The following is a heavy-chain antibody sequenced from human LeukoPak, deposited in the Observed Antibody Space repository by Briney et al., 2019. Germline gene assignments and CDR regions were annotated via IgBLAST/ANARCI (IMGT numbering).Heavy chain of an antibody. D-gene: IGHD5-12*01. CDR3: ARQKAIGGYVSFPFDY. CDR2: MFYSGNT. V-gene: IGHV4-39*01. CDR1: GGSIISSSYY. Sequence: SETLSLTCGVSGGSIISSSYYWGWIRRPPGKGLEWIASMFYSGNTYYNPSLKSRVTMSVDTTENQFSLKLSSVTAADTAVYYCARQKAIGGYVSFPFDYWGQGTLVTVSS. J-gene: IGHJ4*02.